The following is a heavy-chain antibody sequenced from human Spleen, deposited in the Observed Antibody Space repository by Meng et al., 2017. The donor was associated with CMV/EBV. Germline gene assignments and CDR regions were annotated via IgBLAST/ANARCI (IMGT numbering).Heavy chain of an antibody. Sequence: ETLSLTCAASGFTVSSNYMSWVRQAPGKGLEWVSVIYSGGSTYYADSVKGRFTISRDNSKNTLYLQMNSLRAEDTAVYYCARGLAVADPFDYWGQGTLVTVSS. CDR3: ARGLAVADPFDY. J-gene: IGHJ4*02. CDR1: GFTVSSNY. V-gene: IGHV3-53*01. D-gene: IGHD6-19*01. CDR2: IYSGGST.